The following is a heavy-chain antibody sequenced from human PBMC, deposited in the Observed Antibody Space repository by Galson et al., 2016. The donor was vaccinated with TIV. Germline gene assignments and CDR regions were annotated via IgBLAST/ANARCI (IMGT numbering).Heavy chain of an antibody. J-gene: IGHJ6*02. Sequence: SLRLSCAASGFTFSGYALHWVRQAPGKGLEWVAVISYDGGSKYSADSVKGRFTISRDNSKNTVYLQMNGMRFEDTAVYYCARDPTDYPSYYYLYGMDVWGQGTTVTVS. V-gene: IGHV3-30*04. CDR1: GFTFSGYA. CDR3: ARDPTDYPSYYYLYGMDV. D-gene: IGHD4-11*01. CDR2: ISYDGGSK.